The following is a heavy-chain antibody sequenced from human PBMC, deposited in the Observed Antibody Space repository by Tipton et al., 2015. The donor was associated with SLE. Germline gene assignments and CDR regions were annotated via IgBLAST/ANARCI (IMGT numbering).Heavy chain of an antibody. Sequence: SLRLSCAASGFTVSSYWMSWVRQAPGKGLEWVANIRQDGNEIYYVDSVTGRFTISRDNAKNSLYLQMNSLRAEDTAVYYCAREGATTVPFDYWGQGTLVTVSS. V-gene: IGHV3-7*01. D-gene: IGHD4-11*01. CDR1: GFTVSSYW. CDR3: AREGATTVPFDY. J-gene: IGHJ4*02. CDR2: IRQDGNEI.